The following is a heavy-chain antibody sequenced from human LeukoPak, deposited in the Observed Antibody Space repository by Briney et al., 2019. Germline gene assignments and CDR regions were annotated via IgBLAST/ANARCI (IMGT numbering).Heavy chain of an antibody. CDR3: ASHSYGYNH. J-gene: IGHJ5*02. CDR2: IKQDGSEK. Sequence: GGSLRLSCAASGIIITSYWMSWVRQTPGKGLEWVANIKQDGSEKNYVDSVKGRFTIFRDNARNSQYLQMNRLRAEDTAVYYCASHSYGYNHWGQGTLVIVSS. CDR1: GIIITSYW. D-gene: IGHD3-16*01. V-gene: IGHV3-7*01.